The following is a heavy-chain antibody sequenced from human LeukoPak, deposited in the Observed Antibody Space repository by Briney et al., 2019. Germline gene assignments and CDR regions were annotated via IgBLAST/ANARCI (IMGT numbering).Heavy chain of an antibody. CDR2: ISGSGGST. J-gene: IGHJ4*02. CDR3: ARVAGTKCLDY. CDR1: GFTFSTYA. V-gene: IGHV3-23*01. D-gene: IGHD6-19*01. Sequence: PGGSLRLSCAASGFTFSTYAVSWVRQAPGRGLEWVSSISGSGGSTSYADSVKGRFTISRDNSKTTLYLQMNSLRAEDTAIYYCARVAGTKCLDYWGQGTLVTVSS.